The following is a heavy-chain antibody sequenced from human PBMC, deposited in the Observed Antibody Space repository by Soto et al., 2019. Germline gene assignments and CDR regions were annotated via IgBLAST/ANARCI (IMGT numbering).Heavy chain of an antibody. CDR1: GFTFSSYA. CDR3: ARDNLYYYDSSGYYY. Sequence: GGSLRLSCAASGFTFSSYAMHWVRRAPGKGLEWVAVISYDGSNKYYADSVKGRFTISRDNSKNTLYLQMNSLRAEDTAVYYCARDNLYYYDSSGYYYWGQGTLVTVSS. V-gene: IGHV3-30-3*01. CDR2: ISYDGSNK. J-gene: IGHJ4*02. D-gene: IGHD3-22*01.